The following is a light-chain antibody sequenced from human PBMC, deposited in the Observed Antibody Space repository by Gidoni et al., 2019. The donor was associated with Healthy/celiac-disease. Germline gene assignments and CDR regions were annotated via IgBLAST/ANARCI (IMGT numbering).Light chain of an antibody. V-gene: IGKV3-11*01. J-gene: IGKJ1*01. CDR2: DAS. Sequence: EIVLTQSPATLSLSPGERATISCSASQSVSSYLAWYQQKPGQAPRLLIYDASNRATGIPARFSGSGSGTDFTLTISSLEPEDFVVYYCQQRSNWPRTFGQGTKVEIK. CDR3: QQRSNWPRT. CDR1: QSVSSY.